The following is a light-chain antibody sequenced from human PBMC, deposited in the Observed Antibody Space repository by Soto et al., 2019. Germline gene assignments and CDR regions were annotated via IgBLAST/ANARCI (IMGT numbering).Light chain of an antibody. CDR1: SSDVGSYKL. J-gene: IGLJ2*01. V-gene: IGLV2-23*02. CDR3: CSYAGGGTFE. CDR2: EDT. Sequence: QSVLTQPASVSGSPGQSITISCTGTSSDVGSYKLVSWYQQSPGKAPKVMIYEDTKRPSGVSDRFSGSKSGNTAPLTISGLQAEDEADYYCCSYAGGGTFEFGGGTKLTVL.